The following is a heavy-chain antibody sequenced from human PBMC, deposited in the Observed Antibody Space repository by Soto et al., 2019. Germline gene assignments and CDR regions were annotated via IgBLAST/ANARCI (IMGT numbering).Heavy chain of an antibody. CDR3: ARHRWPAHAFDI. Sequence: LSLTCIVSGGSISSGGYYWSWIRQHPGKGLEWIGYIYYSGSTYYNPSLKSRVTISVDTSKNQFSLKLSSVTAADTAVYYCARHRWPAHAFDIWGQGTMVTVSS. CDR1: GGSISSGGYY. V-gene: IGHV4-31*03. CDR2: IYYSGST. J-gene: IGHJ3*02.